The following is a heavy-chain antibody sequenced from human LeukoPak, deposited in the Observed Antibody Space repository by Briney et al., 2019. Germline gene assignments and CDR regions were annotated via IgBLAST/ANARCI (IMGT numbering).Heavy chain of an antibody. V-gene: IGHV1-46*01. Sequence: GSSVKVSCKASGGTFSSYAISWVRQAPGQGLEWMGIINPSGGSTSYAQKFQGRVTMTRDMSTSTVYMELSSLRSEDTAVYYCARGLGNDGIFDYWGQGTLVTVSS. CDR3: ARGLGNDGIFDY. CDR1: GGTFSSYA. J-gene: IGHJ4*02. D-gene: IGHD1-1*01. CDR2: INPSGGST.